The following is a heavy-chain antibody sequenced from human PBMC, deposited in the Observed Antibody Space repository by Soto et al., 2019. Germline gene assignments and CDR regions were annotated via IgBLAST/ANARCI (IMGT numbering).Heavy chain of an antibody. J-gene: IGHJ6*02. CDR1: GYTFCNYG. Sequence: VSVKVYCQASGYTFCNYGMHWVRQAPGQRLEWMGWINADNGNTKYAQKFQGRVTITRDTSASTAYMELRSLRSDDTAVYYCAREGGPSAGMDVWGQGTTVTVSS. CDR2: INADNGNT. V-gene: IGHV1-3*01. CDR3: AREGGPSAGMDV.